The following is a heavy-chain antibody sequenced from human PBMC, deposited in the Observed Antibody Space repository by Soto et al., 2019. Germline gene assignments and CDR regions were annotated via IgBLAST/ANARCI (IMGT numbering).Heavy chain of an antibody. Sequence: LRLSCRASGSDFSTYSMNWVRQAPGQGLEWIAYVSLDSDSIQYADSVKGRFTISRDDAENSLYLQMDSLRDEDTATYYCARLYYDYVWGQGTTVTVSS. CDR1: GSDFSTYS. CDR3: ARLYYDYV. D-gene: IGHD3-3*01. J-gene: IGHJ6*02. V-gene: IGHV3-48*02. CDR2: VSLDSDSI.